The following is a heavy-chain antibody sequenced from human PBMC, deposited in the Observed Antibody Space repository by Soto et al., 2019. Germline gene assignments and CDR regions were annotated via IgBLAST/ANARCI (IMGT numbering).Heavy chain of an antibody. CDR3: WRGKANVGCYHQFDP. J-gene: IGHJ5*02. CDR1: GASIRSSKW. D-gene: IGHD1-26*01. Sequence: PSETLSLTCAVSGASIRSSKWCSCLRQPPGKGLEWIGDIYHSGTTNYNPSLKSRVTMSVDKSKNQFSLNMTSVTAADTAVYYCWRGKANVGCYHQFDPWGPGTLVTVSS. CDR2: IYHSGTT. V-gene: IGHV4-4*02.